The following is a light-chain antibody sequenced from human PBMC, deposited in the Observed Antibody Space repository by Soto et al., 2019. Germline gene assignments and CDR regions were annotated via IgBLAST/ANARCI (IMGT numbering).Light chain of an antibody. CDR2: ENN. Sequence: QSVLTQPPSVSEAPGQRVTIPCTGSSSNIGAGYEAHWYQQVPGTAPKLLIYENNYRPSGVPDRFSGSKSGTSASLAITGLQAEDEAEYYCQSYDSSLSGYVFGTGTKLTVL. CDR3: QSYDSSLSGYV. V-gene: IGLV1-40*01. CDR1: SSNIGAGYE. J-gene: IGLJ1*01.